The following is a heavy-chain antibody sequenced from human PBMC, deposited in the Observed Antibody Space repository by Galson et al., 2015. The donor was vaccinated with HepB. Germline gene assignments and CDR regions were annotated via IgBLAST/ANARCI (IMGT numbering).Heavy chain of an antibody. V-gene: IGHV1-18*01. D-gene: IGHD1-26*01. CDR3: ARDQGMVGLLDAFDI. CDR2: ISAYNGNT. J-gene: IGHJ3*02. CDR1: GYTFTSYG. Sequence: SVKVSCKASGYTFTSYGISWVRQAPGQGLEWMGWISAYNGNTNYAQKLQGRVPMTTDTSTSTAYMELRSPRSDDTAVYYCARDQGMVGLLDAFDIWGQGTMVTVSS.